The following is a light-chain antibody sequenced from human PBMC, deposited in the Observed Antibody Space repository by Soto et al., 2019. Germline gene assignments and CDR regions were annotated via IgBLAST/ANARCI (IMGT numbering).Light chain of an antibody. Sequence: QSALTQPRSVSGSPGQSVTISCTGTSSDVGAYNYVSWYQHHPGKAPKLVVYDVTKRPSGVPDRFAGSKSGNTASLTISGLQAEDEADYYCCSYAGSSLWVFGGGTKHTVL. CDR2: DVT. CDR1: SSDVGAYNY. CDR3: CSYAGSSLWV. J-gene: IGLJ3*02. V-gene: IGLV2-11*01.